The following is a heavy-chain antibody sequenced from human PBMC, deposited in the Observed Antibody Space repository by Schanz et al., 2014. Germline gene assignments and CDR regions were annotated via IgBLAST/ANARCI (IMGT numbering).Heavy chain of an antibody. D-gene: IGHD2-21*01. J-gene: IGHJ6*02. CDR3: ARDRLECGAECYSVEVFEI. Sequence: VQLEQSGAEVKKPGSSVKVSCKASGGTFSSFGINWVRQAPGQGLEWMGRIIPSLGLAKYEQKFQDKVTITADTSTTTAYMELSGLRSEDTAVYYCARDRLECGAECYSVEVFEIWGQGTTVTVSS. CDR2: IIPSLGLA. CDR1: GGTFSSFG. V-gene: IGHV1-69*04.